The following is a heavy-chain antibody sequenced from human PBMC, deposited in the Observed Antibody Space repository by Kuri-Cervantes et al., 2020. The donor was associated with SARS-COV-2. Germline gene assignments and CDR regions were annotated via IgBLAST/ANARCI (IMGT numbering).Heavy chain of an antibody. Sequence: GESLKISCAASGFTFSSYSMNWVHQAPGKGLEWVSYISSSSSTIYYADSVKGRFTISRDNAKNSLYLQMNSLRAEDTAVYYCARDQRPTFYYDSSEGAFDIWGQGTMVTVSS. CDR2: ISSSSSTI. CDR3: ARDQRPTFYYDSSEGAFDI. V-gene: IGHV3-48*01. J-gene: IGHJ3*02. CDR1: GFTFSSYS. D-gene: IGHD3-22*01.